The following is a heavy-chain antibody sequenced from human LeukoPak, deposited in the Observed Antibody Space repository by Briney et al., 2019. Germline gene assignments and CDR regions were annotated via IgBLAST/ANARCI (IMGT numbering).Heavy chain of an antibody. Sequence: GGSLRLSCAASGFTFSSYWMSWVRQAPGKGLEWVANIKQDGSEKYYVDSVKGRFTISRDNAKNSLYLQMNSLRAEDTAVYYCARDPGDYGDYRGVRAFDIWGQGTMVTVSS. CDR2: IKQDGSEK. CDR1: GFTFSSYW. J-gene: IGHJ3*02. V-gene: IGHV3-7*01. CDR3: ARDPGDYGDYRGVRAFDI. D-gene: IGHD4-17*01.